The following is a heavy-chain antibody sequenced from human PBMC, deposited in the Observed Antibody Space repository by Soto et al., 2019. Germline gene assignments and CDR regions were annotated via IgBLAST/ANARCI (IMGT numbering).Heavy chain of an antibody. V-gene: IGHV3-48*03. Sequence: VGSLRLSCAASGFTFSSYEMNWVRQAPGKGLEWVSYISSSGSTIYYADSVKGRFTISRDNAKNSLYLQMNSLRAEDTAVYYCASSDYGDYVLRYGMDVWGQGTTVTVSS. CDR3: ASSDYGDYVLRYGMDV. CDR1: GFTFSSYE. J-gene: IGHJ6*02. D-gene: IGHD4-17*01. CDR2: ISSSGSTI.